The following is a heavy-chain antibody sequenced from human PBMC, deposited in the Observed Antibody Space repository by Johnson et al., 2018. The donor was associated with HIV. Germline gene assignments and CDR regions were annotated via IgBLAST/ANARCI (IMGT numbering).Heavy chain of an antibody. V-gene: IGHV3-20*04. CDR1: GFTVSSKY. Sequence: VQLVESGGGVVRPGGSLRLSCAASGFTVSSKYMSWVRQAPGKGLEWVSGINWNGGRAAYADSVKGRFTISRDNSKNTLYLQMNSLRAEDTAVYYCARAEDYTGGAFDIWGQGTMVTVSS. CDR3: ARAEDYTGGAFDI. CDR2: INWNGGRA. J-gene: IGHJ3*02. D-gene: IGHD2-2*02.